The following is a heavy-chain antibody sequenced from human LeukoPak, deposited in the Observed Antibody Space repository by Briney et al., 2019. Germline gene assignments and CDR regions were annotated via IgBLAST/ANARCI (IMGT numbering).Heavy chain of an antibody. D-gene: IGHD2-2*01. J-gene: IGHJ4*02. Sequence: PGGSLRLSCAASGFTFDDFGMHWVRQAPGKGLEWVSGISWNSDSIGYADSVKGRFTISRDNAKNSLYLQMNSLRTEDTALYYCTKGRTSVVPAAVDFWGQGALVTVSS. CDR1: GFTFDDFG. CDR3: TKGRTSVVPAAVDF. CDR2: ISWNSDSI. V-gene: IGHV3-9*01.